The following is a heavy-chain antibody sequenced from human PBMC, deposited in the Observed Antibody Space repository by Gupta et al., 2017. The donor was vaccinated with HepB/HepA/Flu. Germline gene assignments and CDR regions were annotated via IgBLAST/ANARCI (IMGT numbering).Heavy chain of an antibody. V-gene: IGHV3-33*01. J-gene: IGHJ6*04. Sequence: QVQLVESGGGVVQPGRSLRLSCAASGFTFSRYGMHWVRQAPGKGLEWVAVIWYDGSNKDYADSVKGRFTISRDNSKNTLYLQMNSLRAEDTAVYYCARDRYDFRSAYLPQARGMDVWGKGTTVTVSS. CDR1: GFTFSRYG. D-gene: IGHD3/OR15-3a*01. CDR2: IWYDGSNK. CDR3: ARDRYDFRSAYLPQARGMDV.